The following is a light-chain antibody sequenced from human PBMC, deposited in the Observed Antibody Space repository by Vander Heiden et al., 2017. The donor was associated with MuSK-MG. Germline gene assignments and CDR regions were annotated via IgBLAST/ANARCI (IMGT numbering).Light chain of an antibody. CDR1: DSITTW. CDR2: AAS. J-gene: IGKJ1*01. CDR3: LQDQGDQYR. V-gene: IGKV1-5*01. Sequence: DIQMTQSPSTLSASVGDRVSITCRASDSITTWLAWYQQKPGKAPKLLIYAASSLHTGVPSRLSGSRSGTEFTLTSSSLQPDDFATYYCLQDQGDQYRFG.